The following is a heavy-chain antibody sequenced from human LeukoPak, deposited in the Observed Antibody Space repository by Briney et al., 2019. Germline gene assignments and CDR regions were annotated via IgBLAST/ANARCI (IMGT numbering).Heavy chain of an antibody. CDR2: IIPIFGTA. Sequence: ASVKVSCKASGGTFSSYAISWVRQAPGQGLEWMGGIIPIFGTANYAQKFQGRVTITADESTSTAYMELSSLRSEDTAVYYCARVRDSSSWYRDAFDIWGQGTMVTVSS. CDR1: GGTFSSYA. D-gene: IGHD6-13*01. V-gene: IGHV1-69*01. CDR3: ARVRDSSSWYRDAFDI. J-gene: IGHJ3*02.